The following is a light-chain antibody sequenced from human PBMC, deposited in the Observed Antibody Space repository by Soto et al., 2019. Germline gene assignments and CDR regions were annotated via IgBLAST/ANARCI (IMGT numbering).Light chain of an antibody. CDR1: NIGSKT. CDR2: NTS. CDR3: QVWDSRSDQVV. Sequence: SYELTQPPSVSVAPGQAARITCGGNNIGSKTVHWYQQKPGQAPVLVVYNTSDRPSGIPERFSGSNSGNTATLTISRVEAGDEADYYCQVWDSRSDQVVFGGGTQLTVL. V-gene: IGLV3-21*02. J-gene: IGLJ2*01.